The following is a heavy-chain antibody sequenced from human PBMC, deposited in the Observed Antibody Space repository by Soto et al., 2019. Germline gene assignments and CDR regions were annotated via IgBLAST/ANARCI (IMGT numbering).Heavy chain of an antibody. V-gene: IGHV3-15*01. J-gene: IGHJ4*02. CDR1: GFTFSNAW. Sequence: LRLSCAASGFTFSNAWMSWVRQAPGKGLEWVGRIKIKTDGGTTDYAAPVKGRFTISRDDSKNTLYLQMNSLKTEDTAVYYCTTPNMTQANWGQGTLVTVSS. CDR2: IKIKTDGGTT. D-gene: IGHD3-16*01. CDR3: TTPNMTQAN.